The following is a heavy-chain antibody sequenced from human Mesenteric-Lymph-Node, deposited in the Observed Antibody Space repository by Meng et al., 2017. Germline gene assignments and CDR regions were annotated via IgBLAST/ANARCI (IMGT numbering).Heavy chain of an antibody. D-gene: IGHD2-21*02. CDR2: IKTRSEAGTT. J-gene: IGHJ4*02. V-gene: IGHV3-15*01. CDR1: GFTFSSYS. CDR3: STVSSCGGDCYPQGGDY. Sequence: GESLKISCAASGFTFSSYSMNWVRQAPGKGLEWVGRIKTRSEAGTTEYAAPVKGRFTISRDDSKNTLYLQMNSLKTEDTAVYYCSTVSSCGGDCYPQGGDYWGQGTLVTVSS.